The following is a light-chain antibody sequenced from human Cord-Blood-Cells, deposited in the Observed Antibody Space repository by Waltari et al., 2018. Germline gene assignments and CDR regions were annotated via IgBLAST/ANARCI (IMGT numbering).Light chain of an antibody. J-gene: IGKJ4*01. V-gene: IGKV4-1*01. CDR3: QQYYSTPLT. CDR2: WAS. Sequence: DLVMTHSPDSLAVSLGERATINCKSSQSVLYSSNNKNYLAWYQQKPGQPPKLLIYWASTRESGVPDRFSGSGSGTDFTLTISSLQAEDVAVYYCQQYYSTPLTFGGGTKVEIK. CDR1: QSVLYSSNNKNY.